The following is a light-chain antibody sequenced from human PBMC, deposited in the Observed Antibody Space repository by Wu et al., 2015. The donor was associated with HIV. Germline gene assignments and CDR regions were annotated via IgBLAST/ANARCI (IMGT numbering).Light chain of an antibody. Sequence: SLSAIYRRRQLPSLSRASQSVRSLLNWYQQKPGKAPKLLIFAASTLSNGVPSRFRAVVWTDFTLTISNLEPEDFAVYLCQQRSNWPFTFGPGTKVDIK. CDR1: QSVRSL. CDR2: AAS. V-gene: IGKV1-39*01. J-gene: IGKJ3*01. CDR3: QQRSNWPFT.